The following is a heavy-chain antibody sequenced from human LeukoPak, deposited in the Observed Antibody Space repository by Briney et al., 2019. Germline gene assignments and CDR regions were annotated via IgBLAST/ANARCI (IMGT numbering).Heavy chain of an antibody. J-gene: IGHJ6*02. CDR3: ARDFGGSYSDYYYGMDV. V-gene: IGHV1-2*02. CDR2: INPNSGGT. Sequence: ASVKVSCKASGYTFTGYYMHWVRQAPGQGLEWMGWINPNSGGTSYAQKFQGRVTMTRDTSISTAYMELSRPRSDDTAVYYCARDFGGSYSDYYYGMDVWGQGTTVTVSS. D-gene: IGHD1-26*01. CDR1: GYTFTGYY.